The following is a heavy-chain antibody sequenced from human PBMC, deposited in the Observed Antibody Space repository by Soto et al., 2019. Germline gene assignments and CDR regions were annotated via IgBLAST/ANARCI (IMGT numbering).Heavy chain of an antibody. CDR2: IYYSGST. V-gene: IGHV4-59*01. CDR1: GGSISSYY. J-gene: IGHJ4*02. Sequence: PSETLSLTCTVSGGSISSYYWSWIRQPPGKGLEWIGYIYYSGSTNYNPSLESRVTISVDTSKNQFSLKLSSVTAADTAVYYCARVYETPSSSWSVDYWGQGTLVTVSS. D-gene: IGHD6-13*01. CDR3: ARVYETPSSSWSVDY.